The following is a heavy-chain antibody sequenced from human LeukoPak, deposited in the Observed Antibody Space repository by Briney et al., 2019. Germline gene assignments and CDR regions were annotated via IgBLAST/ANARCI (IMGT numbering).Heavy chain of an antibody. CDR3: ARGKAAAAGTDY. CDR1: GFTVSSNC. CDR2: IYSGGST. Sequence: GGSLRLSCAASGFTVSSNCMSWVRQAPGKGLEWVSVIYSGGSTYYADSVKGRFTISRDNSKNTLYLQMNSLRAEDTAVYYCARGKAAAAGTDYWGQGTLVTVSS. V-gene: IGHV3-66*01. J-gene: IGHJ4*02. D-gene: IGHD6-13*01.